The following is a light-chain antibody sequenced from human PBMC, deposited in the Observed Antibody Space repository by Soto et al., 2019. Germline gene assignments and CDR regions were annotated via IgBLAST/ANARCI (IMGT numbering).Light chain of an antibody. V-gene: IGKV3-20*01. J-gene: IGKJ1*01. Sequence: EIVLTQSPCTLSLSPGERATLSCRASQSVSSDSLAWYQHKLGQAPRLLIYGASTRATGIPDRFSGSGSGTDFTLTISRLEPEDFAVYYCQQYGSSPKTFGQGTKVDIK. CDR1: QSVSSDS. CDR3: QQYGSSPKT. CDR2: GAS.